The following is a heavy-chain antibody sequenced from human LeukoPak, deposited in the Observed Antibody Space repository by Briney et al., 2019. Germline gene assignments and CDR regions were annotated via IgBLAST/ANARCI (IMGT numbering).Heavy chain of an antibody. CDR2: ISGSGGST. CDR1: GGSFSGYY. J-gene: IGHJ4*02. V-gene: IGHV3-23*01. Sequence: QPSETLSLTCAVYGGSFSGYYWSWIRQPPGKGLEWVSAISGSGGSTYYADSVKGRFTISRDNSKNTLYLQMNSLRAEDTAVYYCAKDFWWFGELSPFDYWGQGTLVTVSS. CDR3: AKDFWWFGELSPFDY. D-gene: IGHD3-10*01.